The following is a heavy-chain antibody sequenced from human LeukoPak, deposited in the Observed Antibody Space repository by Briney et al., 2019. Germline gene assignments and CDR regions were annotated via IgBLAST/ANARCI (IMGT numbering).Heavy chain of an antibody. Sequence: GGSLRLSCAASGFTFSNYAMHWVRQAPGKGLEWVAVISYDRSNKYYTDSVKGRFTISGDSSKNTLYLQMNSLRAEDTAVYYCASNYYDSSGYFGYWGQGTLVTVSS. V-gene: IGHV3-30*04. CDR3: ASNYYDSSGYFGY. CDR2: ISYDRSNK. J-gene: IGHJ4*02. D-gene: IGHD3-22*01. CDR1: GFTFSNYA.